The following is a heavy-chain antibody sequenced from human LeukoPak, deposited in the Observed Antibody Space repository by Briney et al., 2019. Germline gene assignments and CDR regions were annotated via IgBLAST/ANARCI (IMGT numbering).Heavy chain of an antibody. Sequence: GGSLRLSCAASGFTFSSYAMSWVRQAPGKGLEWVSAISGSGGSTYYAESVKSRFTISRDNSQDTLYLQMNGLRAEDTAVYYCAKAPRAAAGTYNGMDVWGQGTTVTVSS. CDR3: AKAPRAAAGTYNGMDV. J-gene: IGHJ6*02. V-gene: IGHV3-23*01. CDR2: ISGSGGST. CDR1: GFTFSSYA. D-gene: IGHD6-13*01.